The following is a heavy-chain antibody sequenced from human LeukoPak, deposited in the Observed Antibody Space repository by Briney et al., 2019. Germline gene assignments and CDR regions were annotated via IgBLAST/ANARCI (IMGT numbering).Heavy chain of an antibody. J-gene: IGHJ6*03. Sequence: GASVKVSCKASGGTFSSYAISWVRQAPGQGLEWTGGIIPIFGTANYAQKFQGRVTITADESTSTAYMELSSLRSEDTAVYYCARGPSNSSSWHYYYYYMDVWGKGTTVTISS. D-gene: IGHD6-13*01. V-gene: IGHV1-69*13. CDR2: IIPIFGTA. CDR3: ARGPSNSSSWHYYYYYMDV. CDR1: GGTFSSYA.